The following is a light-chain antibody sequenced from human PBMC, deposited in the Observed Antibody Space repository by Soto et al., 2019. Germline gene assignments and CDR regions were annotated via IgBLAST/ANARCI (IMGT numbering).Light chain of an antibody. Sequence: IVLTESPATLSLSPGERSTLSCRASQYITIYLAWYQQKPGQAPRLLIYDASNRATGIPARFSGSGSGTDFTLTISRLEPEDFAVYYCQQYGSSPITFGQGTRLEIK. J-gene: IGKJ5*01. CDR2: DAS. V-gene: IGKV3-11*01. CDR1: QYITIY. CDR3: QQYGSSPIT.